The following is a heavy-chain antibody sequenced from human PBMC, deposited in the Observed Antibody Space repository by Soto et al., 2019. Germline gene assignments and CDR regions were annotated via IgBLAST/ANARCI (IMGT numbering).Heavy chain of an antibody. CDR3: ARDRSLGYCTNGVCYNWFDP. V-gene: IGHV4-31*03. D-gene: IGHD2-8*01. CDR1: GGSISSGGYY. CDR2: IYYSGST. J-gene: IGHJ5*02. Sequence: QVQLQESGPGLVKPSQTLSLTCTVSGGSISSGGYYWSWIRQHPGKGLEWIGYIYYSGSTYYNPYPKSRVTISFDASKNQFPLKLSSVTAADTAGYYCARDRSLGYCTNGVCYNWFDPWGQGTLVTVSS.